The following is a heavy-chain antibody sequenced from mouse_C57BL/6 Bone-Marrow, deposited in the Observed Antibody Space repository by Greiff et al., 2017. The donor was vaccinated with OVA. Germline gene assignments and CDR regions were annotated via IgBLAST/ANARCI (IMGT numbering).Heavy chain of an antibody. D-gene: IGHD2-3*01. CDR1: GFSLSTFGMG. CDR2: IWWDDDK. Sequence: VKLQESGPGILQPSQTLSLTCSFSGFSLSTFGMGVGWIRQPSGKGLEWLAHIWWDDDKYYNPALKSRLTISKDTSKNQVFLKIANVDTADTATYYCARPDGYRYPFAYWGQGTLVTVSA. J-gene: IGHJ3*01. CDR3: ARPDGYRYPFAY. V-gene: IGHV8-8*01.